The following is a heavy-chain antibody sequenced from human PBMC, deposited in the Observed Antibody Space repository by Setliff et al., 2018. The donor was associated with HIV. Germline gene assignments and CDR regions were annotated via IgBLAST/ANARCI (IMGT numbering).Heavy chain of an antibody. J-gene: IGHJ4*02. CDR2: IGGHGSII. CDR1: GFTFSYSW. D-gene: IGHD6-19*01. Sequence: GGSLRLSCAASGFTFSYSWMNWVRQAPGKGLEWISFIGGHGSIIHYADSVKGRFTISRDNFKNTVYLQVHSLRIEDTAVYYCARDLASPDYSSGCPGYWGQGTLVTVSS. V-gene: IGHV3-48*01. CDR3: ARDLASPDYSSGCPGY.